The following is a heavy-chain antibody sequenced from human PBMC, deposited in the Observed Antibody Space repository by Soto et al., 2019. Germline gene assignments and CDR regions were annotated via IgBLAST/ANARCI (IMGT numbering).Heavy chain of an antibody. D-gene: IGHD1-1*01. V-gene: IGHV3-30*18. J-gene: IGHJ4*02. CDR1: GFTFSSYG. CDR2: ISYDGINK. Sequence: GGSLRLSCAASGFTFSSYGMHWVRQAPGKGLEWVAVISYDGINKYYADSVKGRFTISRDNSKNTLYLQMNSLRAEDTAVYYCAKSVYNWNDGFFDYWGQGTLVTVSS. CDR3: AKSVYNWNDGFFDY.